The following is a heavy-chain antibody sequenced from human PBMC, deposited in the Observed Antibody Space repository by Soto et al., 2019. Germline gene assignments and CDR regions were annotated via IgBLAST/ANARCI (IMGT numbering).Heavy chain of an antibody. CDR3: ARSGYDREGYNWFDP. CDR1: GGSISSGGYY. D-gene: IGHD5-12*01. Sequence: QVQLQESGPGLVKPSQTLSLTCTVSGGSISSGGYYWSWIRQHPGQRLERIGYIYYSGSTYYNPSIKSRVTISVDTSKNQCSLKLSSVTAADTAVYYCARSGYDREGYNWFDPWGQGTLVTVSS. J-gene: IGHJ5*02. CDR2: IYYSGST. V-gene: IGHV4-31*03.